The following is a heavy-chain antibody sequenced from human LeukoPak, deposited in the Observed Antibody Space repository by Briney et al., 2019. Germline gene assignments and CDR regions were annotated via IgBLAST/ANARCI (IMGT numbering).Heavy chain of an antibody. CDR2: ISTSSSYI. CDR3: ARNTHNYGGPLDY. J-gene: IGHJ4*02. V-gene: IGHV3-21*01. Sequence: GGSLRLSCAAPGFTFSSYAMSWVRQAPGKGLEWVSSISTSSSYIYYADSVKGRFTISRDNAKNSLYLQMNSLRAEDTAVYYCARNTHNYGGPLDYWGQGTLVTVSS. CDR1: GFTFSSYA. D-gene: IGHD4-11*01.